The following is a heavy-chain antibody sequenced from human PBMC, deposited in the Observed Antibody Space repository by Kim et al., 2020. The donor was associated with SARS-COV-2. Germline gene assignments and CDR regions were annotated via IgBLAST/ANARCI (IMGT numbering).Heavy chain of an antibody. D-gene: IGHD6-13*01. V-gene: IGHV4-34*01. CDR3: ARAGPGIAAAMDY. Sequence: YNPSRKSRVTISVDTSKNQFSLKLSSVTAADTAVYYCARAGPGIAAAMDYWGQGTLVTVSS. J-gene: IGHJ4*02.